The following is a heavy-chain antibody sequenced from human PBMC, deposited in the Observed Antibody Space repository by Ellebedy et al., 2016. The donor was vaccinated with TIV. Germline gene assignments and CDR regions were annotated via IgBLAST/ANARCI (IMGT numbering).Heavy chain of an antibody. V-gene: IGHV1-69*06. Sequence: SVKVSCXASGGTFSRYGINWVRQAPGQGLEWMGGIVPIFGTTNYTQKFQGRVTIIADTSTSTAYMELRSLRSDDTAVYYCARAGYSSGWADFKAPVYWGQGTLVTVSS. CDR2: IVPIFGTT. CDR1: GGTFSRYG. J-gene: IGHJ4*02. CDR3: ARAGYSSGWADFKAPVY. D-gene: IGHD6-19*01.